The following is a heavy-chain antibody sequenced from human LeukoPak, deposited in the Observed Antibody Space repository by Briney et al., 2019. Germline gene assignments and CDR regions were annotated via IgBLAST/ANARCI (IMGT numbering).Heavy chain of an antibody. CDR3: ARDSPLTHAFDI. CDR2: IYTSGST. V-gene: IGHV4-61*02. Sequence: PSETLSLTCTVSGGSISSGSYYWSWIRQPAGKGLEWIGRIYTSGSTNYNPSLKSRVTISVDTSKNQFSLKLSSVIAADTAVYYCARDSPLTHAFDIWGQGTMVTVSS. CDR1: GGSISSGSYY. J-gene: IGHJ3*02.